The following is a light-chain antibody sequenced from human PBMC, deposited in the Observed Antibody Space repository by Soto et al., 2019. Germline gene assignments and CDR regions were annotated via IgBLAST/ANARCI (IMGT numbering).Light chain of an antibody. J-gene: IGKJ1*01. V-gene: IGKV1-5*01. CDR1: QSISNW. CDR2: DAS. Sequence: DIQMTQSPSTLSASVGDSVTITCRASQSISNWLAWYQQKPGKTPNLMIYDASHLETGVPSRFSGRGSGTELTLTISSLQPDDFATYYCQQYKTSSPWTFGQGTKVEVK. CDR3: QQYKTSSPWT.